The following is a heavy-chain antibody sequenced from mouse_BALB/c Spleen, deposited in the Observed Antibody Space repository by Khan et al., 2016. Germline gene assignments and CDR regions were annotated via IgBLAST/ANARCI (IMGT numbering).Heavy chain of an antibody. CDR2: IDPYYGGT. CDR1: GYSFTGYN. CDR3: SRGYGNYVSWYFDV. Sequence: EVQLQESGPELEKPGASVKISCKASGYSFTGYNMNWVKQSNGKSLEWIGNIDPYYGGTSYNQKFKGKATLTVDKSSSTAYMQLKSLASEDSAVXYCSRGYGNYVSWYFDVWGAGTTVTVSS. J-gene: IGHJ1*01. D-gene: IGHD2-10*02. V-gene: IGHV1-39*01.